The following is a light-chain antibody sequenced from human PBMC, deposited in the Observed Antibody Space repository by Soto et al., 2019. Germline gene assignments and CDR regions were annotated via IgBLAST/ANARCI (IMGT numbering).Light chain of an antibody. CDR3: QQSYSTPLYT. Sequence: DIRMTQSPSSLSASVGDRVTITCRASQSIISYLNWYQQKPGKAPKLLIYKASNLQSGVPPRFSGSGYGTDFTLTISSLQPEDFATYYCQQSYSTPLYTFGQGTQLEIK. J-gene: IGKJ2*01. CDR2: KAS. CDR1: QSIISY. V-gene: IGKV1-39*01.